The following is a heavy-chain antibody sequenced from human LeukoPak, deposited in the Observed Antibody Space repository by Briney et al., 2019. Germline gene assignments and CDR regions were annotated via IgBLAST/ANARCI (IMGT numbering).Heavy chain of an antibody. D-gene: IGHD6-13*01. CDR2: INPNSGDT. J-gene: IGHJ4*02. V-gene: IGHV1-2*02. CDR3: AKESSSSYLN. CDR1: GYAFIGYY. Sequence: GSVNVSCKASGYAFIGYYMHWVRQAPAQGLEWMGWINPNSGDTNYAQKFQGRVTMTRDTYISTVYMELSSLRSDDTAVYYCAKESSSSYLNWGQGTLVTVSS.